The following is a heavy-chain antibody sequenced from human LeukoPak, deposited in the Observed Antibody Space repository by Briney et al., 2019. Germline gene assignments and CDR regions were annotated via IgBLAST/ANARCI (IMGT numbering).Heavy chain of an antibody. CDR1: GFTFSSYA. J-gene: IGHJ4*02. Sequence: PGGSLRLSCAASGFTFSSYAMSWVRQAPGKGLEWVSTLSGSAVTTYSADSVKGRFTISRDNAKNTLYLQMGSLRAEDMAVYYCAREDYYYDSSGQLDYWGQGTLVTVSS. V-gene: IGHV3-23*01. CDR2: LSGSAVTT. D-gene: IGHD3-22*01. CDR3: AREDYYYDSSGQLDY.